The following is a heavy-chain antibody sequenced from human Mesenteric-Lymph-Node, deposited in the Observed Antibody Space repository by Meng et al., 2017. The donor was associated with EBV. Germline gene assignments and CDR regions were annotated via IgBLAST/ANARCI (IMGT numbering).Heavy chain of an antibody. D-gene: IGHD6-19*01. CDR1: GYTFTNYD. Sequence: VKLARSGAKVKKHVASVKVSCKASGYTFTNYDINWVRQATGKGLEWVGWTSPNSGTTGYAPKFQGRVTMTRNTSISTAYMELSSLTSEDTAVYYCARLVLGKQGWLKDYWGQGTLVTVSS. CDR2: TSPNSGTT. J-gene: IGHJ4*02. CDR3: ARLVLGKQGWLKDY. V-gene: IGHV1-8*02.